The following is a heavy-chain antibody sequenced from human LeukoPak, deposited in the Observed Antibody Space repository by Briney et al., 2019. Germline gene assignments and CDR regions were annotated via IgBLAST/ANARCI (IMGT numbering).Heavy chain of an antibody. CDR1: GGSISSYY. J-gene: IGHJ5*02. D-gene: IGHD2-2*01. V-gene: IGHV4-59*01. CDR3: ARVGRSVVPSALGWFDP. Sequence: SETLSLTCTVSGGSISSYYWSWIRQPPGKGLEWIGYIYYSGSTKYNPSLKSRVTISVDTSKNQFSLNLSSVTAADTAVYYCARVGRSVVPSALGWFDPWGQGTLVTVSS. CDR2: IYYSGST.